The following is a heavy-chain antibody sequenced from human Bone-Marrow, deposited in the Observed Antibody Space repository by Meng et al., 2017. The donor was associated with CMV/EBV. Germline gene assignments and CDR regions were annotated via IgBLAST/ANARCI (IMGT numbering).Heavy chain of an antibody. CDR1: GFTFSDYY. D-gene: IGHD6-6*01. V-gene: IGHV3-30*02. J-gene: IGHJ6*01. CDR3: AKGGGIAARPPDPSDYYYYYGMDV. Sequence: GGSLRLSCAASGFTFSDYYMSWVRQAPGKGLEWVAFIRYDGSNKYYADSVKGRFTISRDNSKNTLYLQMNSLRAEDTAVYYCAKGGGIAARPPDPSDYYYYYGMDVWGQGTTVTGSS. CDR2: IRYDGSNK.